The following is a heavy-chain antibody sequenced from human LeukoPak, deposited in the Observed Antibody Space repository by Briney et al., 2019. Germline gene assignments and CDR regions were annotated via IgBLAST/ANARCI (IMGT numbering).Heavy chain of an antibody. CDR2: ISAYNGNT. Sequence: ASVKVSCKASGYTFTSYGMSWVRQAPGQGLEWMGWISAYNGNTNYAQKLQGRVTMTTDTSTSTAYMELRSLRSDDTAVYYCASIHYYGSGSYSNWFDPWGQGTLVTVSS. V-gene: IGHV1-18*01. CDR1: GYTFTSYG. J-gene: IGHJ5*02. D-gene: IGHD3-10*01. CDR3: ASIHYYGSGSYSNWFDP.